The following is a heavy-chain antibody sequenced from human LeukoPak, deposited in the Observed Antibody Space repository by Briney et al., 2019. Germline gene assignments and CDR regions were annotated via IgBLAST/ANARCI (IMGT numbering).Heavy chain of an antibody. V-gene: IGHV1-69*13. J-gene: IGHJ4*02. Sequence: SVKVSCKASGGTFSSYAISWVRQAPGQGPEWMGGIIPILGTANYAQKFQGRVTITADESTSTAYMELSSLRAEDTAVYYCATIVVVSSSLEDYWGQGTLVTVSS. CDR3: ATIVVVSSSLEDY. D-gene: IGHD3-22*01. CDR2: IIPILGTA. CDR1: GGTFSSYA.